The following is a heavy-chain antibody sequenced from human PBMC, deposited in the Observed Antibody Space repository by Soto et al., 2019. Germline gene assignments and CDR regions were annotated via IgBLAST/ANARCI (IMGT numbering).Heavy chain of an antibody. V-gene: IGHV3-21*01. CDR1: GFTFSSYG. J-gene: IGHJ3*02. CDR3: ARDIVTMIENAFDI. CDR2: ISSSSSYI. Sequence: GGSLRLSCAASGFTFSSYGMHWARQAPGKGLEWVSSISSSSSYIYYADSVKGRFTISRDNAKNSLYLQMNSLRAEDTAVYYCARDIVTMIENAFDIWGQGTMVTVSS. D-gene: IGHD3-22*01.